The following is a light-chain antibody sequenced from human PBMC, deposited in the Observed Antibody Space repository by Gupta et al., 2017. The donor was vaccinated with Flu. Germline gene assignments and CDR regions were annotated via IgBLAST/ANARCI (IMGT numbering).Light chain of an antibody. CDR1: SGSVSTSYY. J-gene: IGLJ3*02. Sequence: QTVVTQEPSFSVSPGGTVTLTCGLSSGSVSTSYYPSWYQQTPGQAPRKLIYSTNTRSSGVPDRFSGSSRGNKAALTITGAQAEDEYDYYCVLYMGSDWVFGGGTKLTVL. CDR3: VLYMGSDWV. V-gene: IGLV8-61*01. CDR2: STN.